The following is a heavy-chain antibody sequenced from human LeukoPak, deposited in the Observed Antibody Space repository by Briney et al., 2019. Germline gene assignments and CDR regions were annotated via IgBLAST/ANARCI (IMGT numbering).Heavy chain of an antibody. Sequence: GGSLRLSCAASGFTFSSYAMHWVRQAPGKGLEWVAVISYDGSNKYYADSVKGRFTISRDNSKNTLYLQMNSLRAEDTAVYYCARYDARYGMDVWGQGTTVTVS. J-gene: IGHJ6*02. V-gene: IGHV3-30-3*01. CDR2: ISYDGSNK. CDR3: ARYDARYGMDV. D-gene: IGHD1-1*01. CDR1: GFTFSSYA.